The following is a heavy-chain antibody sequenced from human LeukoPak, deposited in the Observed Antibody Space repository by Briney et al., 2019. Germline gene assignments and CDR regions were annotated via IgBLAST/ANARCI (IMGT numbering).Heavy chain of an antibody. V-gene: IGHV3-7*01. J-gene: IGHJ4*02. CDR2: IKYDGNEE. CDR3: KSGGAAPGSFDY. D-gene: IGHD1-1*01. CDR1: GFTFSSYW. Sequence: GGSLRLSCAAPGFTFSSYWMSWMRQAPGKGLEWVANIKYDGNEEYYVDSVKGRFTISRDNAKNSLYLQLNSLRVEDTAVYYCKSGGAAPGSFDYWGQGTLVTVSP.